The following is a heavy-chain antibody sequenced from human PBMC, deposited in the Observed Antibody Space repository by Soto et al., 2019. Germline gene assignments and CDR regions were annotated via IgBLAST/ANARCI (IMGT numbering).Heavy chain of an antibody. CDR3: ARHTHGYSGYDFEYIRYYYYGMDV. D-gene: IGHD5-12*01. CDR1: GGTFSSYA. V-gene: IGHV1-69*01. Sequence: QVQLVQSGAEVKKPGSSVKVSCKASGGTFSSYAISWVRQAPGQGLEWMGGIIPIFGTANYAQKFQGRVTITADESTSTAYMELSSLRSEDTAVYYCARHTHGYSGYDFEYIRYYYYGMDVWGQGTTVTVSS. CDR2: IIPIFGTA. J-gene: IGHJ6*02.